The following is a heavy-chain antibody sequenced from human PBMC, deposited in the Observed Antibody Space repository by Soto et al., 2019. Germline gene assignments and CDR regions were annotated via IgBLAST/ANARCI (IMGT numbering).Heavy chain of an antibody. J-gene: IGHJ6*02. V-gene: IGHV1-46*01. CDR2: INPSGGST. D-gene: IGHD2-2*02. Sequence: ASVKVSCKASGYTFTSYYMHWVRQAPGQGLEWMGIINPSGGSTSYAQKFQGRVTMTRDTSTSTVYMELSSLRSEDTAVYYCAREGGIVVVPAAIASYYYYGMGVWGQGTTVTVSS. CDR3: AREGGIVVVPAAIASYYYYGMGV. CDR1: GYTFTSYY.